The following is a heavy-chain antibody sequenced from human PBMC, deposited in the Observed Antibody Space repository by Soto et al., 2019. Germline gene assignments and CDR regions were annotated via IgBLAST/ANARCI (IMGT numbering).Heavy chain of an antibody. CDR1: GFTFSSYG. V-gene: IGHV3-30*18. D-gene: IGHD6-19*01. CDR3: AKDLQVAGYFDY. CDR2: ISYDGSNK. J-gene: IGHJ4*02. Sequence: HPGGSLRLSCAASGFTFSSYGMHWVRQAPGKGLEWVAVISYDGSNKYYADSVKGRFTISRDNSKNTLYLQMNSLRAEDTAVYYCAKDLQVAGYFDYWGQGTLVTVSS.